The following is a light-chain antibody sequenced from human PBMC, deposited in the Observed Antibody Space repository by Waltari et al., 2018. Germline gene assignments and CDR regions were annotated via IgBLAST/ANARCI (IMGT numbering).Light chain of an antibody. Sequence: QSALTQPASVSGSPGQSITISCTGPSSDIGSYSSVPWYQQHPGKAPKLIIYDVSARPSGISNRFSGSKSGNTASLAISGLQAEDEADYYCAAWDASLGAWLFGGGTKLTVL. CDR2: DVS. V-gene: IGLV2-14*03. CDR1: SSDIGSYSS. J-gene: IGLJ3*02. CDR3: AAWDASLGAWL.